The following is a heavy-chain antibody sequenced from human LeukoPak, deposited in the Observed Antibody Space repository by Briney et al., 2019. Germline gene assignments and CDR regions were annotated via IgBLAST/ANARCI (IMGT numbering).Heavy chain of an antibody. Sequence: GRSLRLSCAASGFTFDDYAMHWVRQAPGKGLEWVSGISWNSGSIGYADSVKGRFTISRDNAKNSLYLQMNSLRAEDTALYYCAKQTGTLSWGQGTLVTVSS. CDR3: AKQTGTLS. D-gene: IGHD1-1*01. CDR2: ISWNSGSI. J-gene: IGHJ4*02. V-gene: IGHV3-9*01. CDR1: GFTFDDYA.